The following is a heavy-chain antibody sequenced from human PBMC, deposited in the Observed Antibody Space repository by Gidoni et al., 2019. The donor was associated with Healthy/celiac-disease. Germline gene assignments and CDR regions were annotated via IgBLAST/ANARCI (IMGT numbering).Heavy chain of an antibody. J-gene: IGHJ4*02. CDR1: GFTLSSYS. D-gene: IGHD6-13*01. CDR3: ASLGKEQLVVSFDY. V-gene: IGHV3-21*01. CDR2: LSRSSCYL. Sequence: EVQLVESGGGLGTPGGSLRLSWAASGFTLSSYSMTWVRQAPGQGLEWVSSLSRSSCYLYYADPVTGRFTISRANAKNSLYLQINCLRAEDTAVYYCASLGKEQLVVSFDYWGQGTLVTVSS.